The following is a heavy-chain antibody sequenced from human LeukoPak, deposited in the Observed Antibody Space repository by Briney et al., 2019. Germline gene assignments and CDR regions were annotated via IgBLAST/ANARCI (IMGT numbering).Heavy chain of an antibody. D-gene: IGHD3-3*01. CDR3: ARERSFGVVIISDDAFDI. CDR1: GGSISSYY. Sequence: PSETLSLTCTVSGGSISSYYWSWIRQPPGKGLEWIGYIYYSGSTNYNPFLKSRVTISVDTSKNQFSLKLSSVTAADTAVYYCARERSFGVVIISDDAFDIWGQGTMVTVSS. J-gene: IGHJ3*02. V-gene: IGHV4-59*01. CDR2: IYYSGST.